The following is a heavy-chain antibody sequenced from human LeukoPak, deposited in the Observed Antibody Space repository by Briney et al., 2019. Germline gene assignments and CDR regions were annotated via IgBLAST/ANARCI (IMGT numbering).Heavy chain of an antibody. CDR1: GYSFTSYW. Sequence: GESLRISCKGSGYSFTSYWISWVRQMPGKGLEWMGIIYPGDSDTRYSPSFQGQVTISADKSISTAYLQWSSLKASDTAMYYCAITLDYYDSSGYLDYWGQGTLVTVSS. CDR2: IYPGDSDT. D-gene: IGHD3-22*01. V-gene: IGHV5-51*01. J-gene: IGHJ4*02. CDR3: AITLDYYDSSGYLDY.